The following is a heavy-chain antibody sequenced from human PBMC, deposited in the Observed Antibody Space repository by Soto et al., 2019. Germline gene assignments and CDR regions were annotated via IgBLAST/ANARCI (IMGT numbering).Heavy chain of an antibody. J-gene: IGHJ3*01. Sequence: EVQLVESGGGLVQPGGSLRLYCAASGFTFSSYWIHWVRQAPGEGLVWVSRIKTDGSRGSYVDFVKGGFTISSDNSKNTLSLQMNSLSAEDTALYYCASDPHGNSGSPNDAFYLGGQGTVVNVSS. V-gene: IGHV3-74*01. CDR2: IKTDGSRG. CDR1: GFTFSSYW. D-gene: IGHD3-10*01. CDR3: ASDPHGNSGSPNDAFYL.